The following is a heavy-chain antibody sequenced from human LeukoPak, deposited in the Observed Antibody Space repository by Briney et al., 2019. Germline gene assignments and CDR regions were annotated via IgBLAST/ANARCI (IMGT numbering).Heavy chain of an antibody. V-gene: IGHV3-74*01. CDR2: ISSDGTSA. CDR1: GFTFSSHR. Sequence: PGGSLRLSCGASGFTFSSHRMHWVRRAPGEAPAWVARISSDGTSAVYADSVKGRFTISRDNAKNSLYLQMNSLRAEDTAVYYCAREGLSGSYYGGEFDYWGQGTLVTVSS. J-gene: IGHJ4*02. CDR3: AREGLSGSYYGGEFDY. D-gene: IGHD1-26*01.